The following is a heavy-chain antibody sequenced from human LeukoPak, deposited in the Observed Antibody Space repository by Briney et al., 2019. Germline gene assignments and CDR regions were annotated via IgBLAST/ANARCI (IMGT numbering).Heavy chain of an antibody. CDR3: ARLDCSSTSCPFDY. D-gene: IGHD2-2*01. J-gene: IGHJ4*02. V-gene: IGHV1-18*01. CDR2: ISAYNGNT. Sequence: GASVKVSCKASGYTFTSYGISWVRQAPGQGLEWMGWISAYNGNTNYAQKLQGRVTMTTDTSTSTAYMELRSLRSDDTAVYYCARLDCSSTSCPFDYWGQGTLVTVSS. CDR1: GYTFTSYG.